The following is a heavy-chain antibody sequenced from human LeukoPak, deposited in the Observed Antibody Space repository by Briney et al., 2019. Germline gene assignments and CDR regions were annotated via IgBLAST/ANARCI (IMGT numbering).Heavy chain of an antibody. V-gene: IGHV4-59*01. J-gene: IGHJ4*02. CDR3: AREGKLTGYFGGLGFNY. D-gene: IGHD6-19*01. Sequence: NASETLSLTCIISGGSISSYYWSWIRQPPGKGLEWIGNIDYSGSTIYNPALKSRVTMSVDTSKNQFSLNLTSVTAADTAVYYCAREGKLTGYFGGLGFNYWGQGILVTVSS. CDR1: GGSISSYY. CDR2: IDYSGST.